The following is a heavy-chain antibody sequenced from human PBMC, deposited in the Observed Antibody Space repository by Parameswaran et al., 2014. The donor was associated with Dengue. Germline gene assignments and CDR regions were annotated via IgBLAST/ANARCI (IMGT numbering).Heavy chain of an antibody. CDR3: ARRVARKPEYYFDY. J-gene: IGHJ4*02. V-gene: IGHV4-59*08. CDR2: VYYSGSA. Sequence: VRQAPGKGLEWIGYVYYSGSANYNPSLKSRVTISVDTSKNQLSLKLSSVTAADTAVYYCARRVARKPEYYFDYWGQGNLVTV.